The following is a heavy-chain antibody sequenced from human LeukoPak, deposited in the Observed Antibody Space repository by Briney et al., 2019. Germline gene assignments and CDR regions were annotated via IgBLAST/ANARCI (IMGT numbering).Heavy chain of an antibody. CDR2: INHSGST. V-gene: IGHV4-34*01. D-gene: IGHD3-22*01. J-gene: IGHJ4*02. CDR3: ARATGYYDSSE. Sequence: SETLCLTCAVYGGSFSGYYWSWIRQPPGKGLEWIGEINHSGSTNYNPSLKSRVTISVDTSKNQFSLKLSSVTAADTAVYYCARATGYYDSSEWGQGTLVTVSS. CDR1: GGSFSGYY.